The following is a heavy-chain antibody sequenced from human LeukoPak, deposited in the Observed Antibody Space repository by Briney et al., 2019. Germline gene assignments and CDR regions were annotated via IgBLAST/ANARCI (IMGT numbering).Heavy chain of an antibody. CDR3: ARGKLRYFDWLPLPDY. CDR2: IYYSGST. Sequence: PSETLSLTCTVSGGSISSYYWSWIRQPPGKGLEWIGYIYYSGSTNYNPSLKSRVTISVDTSKNQFSLKLSSVNAADTAVYYCARGKLRYFDWLPLPDYWGQGTLVTVSS. D-gene: IGHD3-9*01. J-gene: IGHJ4*02. V-gene: IGHV4-59*01. CDR1: GGSISSYY.